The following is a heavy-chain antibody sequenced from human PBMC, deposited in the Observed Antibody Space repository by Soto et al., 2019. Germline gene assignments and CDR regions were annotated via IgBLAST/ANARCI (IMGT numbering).Heavy chain of an antibody. D-gene: IGHD4-17*01. Sequence: GASVNVSCQPSGGTFSTYTINWVRQAPGQGLECIGWIIPLFGTANYAQKFQGRVTITADESTTTAYMQLSSLRSEDTAVYYCAREGYGDFGKPFDYWGQGTLVTVSS. J-gene: IGHJ4*02. CDR1: GGTFSTYT. CDR2: IIPLFGTA. CDR3: AREGYGDFGKPFDY. V-gene: IGHV1-69*13.